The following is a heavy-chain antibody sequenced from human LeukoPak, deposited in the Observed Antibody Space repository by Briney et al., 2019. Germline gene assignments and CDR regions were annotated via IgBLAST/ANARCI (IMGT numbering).Heavy chain of an antibody. CDR3: AREFKIRAARLRVNWFDP. V-gene: IGHV1-46*01. Sequence: GASVKVSFKASGYTFTSYFTHWVRQAPGQGLEWMGMINPSGGNTNYAQRFRGRVTMTRDTSTSTVYMELRSLRSEDTAVYYCAREFKIRAARLRVNWFDPWGQGTLVTVSS. CDR1: GYTFTSYF. D-gene: IGHD6-6*01. CDR2: INPSGGNT. J-gene: IGHJ5*02.